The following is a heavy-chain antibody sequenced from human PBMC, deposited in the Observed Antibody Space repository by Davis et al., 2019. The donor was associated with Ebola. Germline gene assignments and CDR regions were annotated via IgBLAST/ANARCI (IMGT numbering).Heavy chain of an antibody. CDR2: INSNSGDA. V-gene: IGHV1-2*06. CDR1: GYTFTGYY. J-gene: IGHJ4*02. CDR3: ARGVGVAAAGKDY. Sequence: ASVKVSCKASGYTFTGYYMHWVRQAPGQGLEWMGRINSNSGDANYAPRFQGRVTLTRETSITTAYMELRRLRSEDTAVYYCARGVGVAAAGKDYWGQGTLVTVSS. D-gene: IGHD6-13*01.